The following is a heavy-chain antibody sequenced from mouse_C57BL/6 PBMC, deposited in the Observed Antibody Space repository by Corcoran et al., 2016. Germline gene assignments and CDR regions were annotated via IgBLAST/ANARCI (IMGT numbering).Heavy chain of an antibody. CDR3: ARDYYYGSSYPFDY. CDR2: IYPRSGNT. J-gene: IGHJ2*01. V-gene: IGHV1-81*01. Sequence: QLMLQQSGAERARPGASVKLSCKASGDTFTSYGISWVKQRTGQGLEWIGEIYPRSGNTYYNEKFKGKATLTADKSSSTAYMELRSLTSEDSAVYFCARDYYYGSSYPFDYWGQGTTLTVSS. D-gene: IGHD1-1*01. CDR1: GDTFTSYG.